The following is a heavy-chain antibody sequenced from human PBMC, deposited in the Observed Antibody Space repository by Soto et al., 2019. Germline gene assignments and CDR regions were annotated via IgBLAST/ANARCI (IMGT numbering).Heavy chain of an antibody. Sequence: SETLSLTCTVSGGSISSYSWSWIRQPPGKGLEWIGEINHSGSTNYNPSLQSRVTISVDKSKNQLSRKLSSVTAADTAVYYCARGRSYQLLSGYWFDPWGQGTLVTVS. CDR2: INHSGST. CDR1: GGSISSYS. CDR3: ARGRSYQLLSGYWFDP. D-gene: IGHD2-2*01. J-gene: IGHJ5*02. V-gene: IGHV4-34*01.